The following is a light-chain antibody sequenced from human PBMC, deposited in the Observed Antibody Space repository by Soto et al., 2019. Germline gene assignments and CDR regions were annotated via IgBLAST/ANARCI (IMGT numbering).Light chain of an antibody. Sequence: QSVLTQPASVSGSPGQSITISCTGASSGIGDFSWDQQQPGKAPKLIIYDVSNRPSGVSNRFSGSKSGNTASLTISGLQADDEADYYCNSHTSGTTRAFGTGTKVTVL. CDR1: SSGIGD. CDR2: DVS. J-gene: IGLJ1*01. V-gene: IGLV2-14*01. CDR3: NSHTSGTTRA.